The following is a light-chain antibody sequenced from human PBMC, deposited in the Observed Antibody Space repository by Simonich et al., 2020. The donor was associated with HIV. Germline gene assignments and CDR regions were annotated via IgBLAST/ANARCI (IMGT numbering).Light chain of an antibody. V-gene: IGKV1-8*01. J-gene: IGKJ4*01. CDR1: QGISSY. Sequence: AIRMTQSPSSLSASTGDRVTITCRASQGISSYLAWYQQKPGKAPKLLIYAASTLQRGVPSRFSGSGSGTDFTLTISCLQSEDFATYYCQQYYSYPPLFGGGTKVEIK. CDR2: AAS. CDR3: QQYYSYPPL.